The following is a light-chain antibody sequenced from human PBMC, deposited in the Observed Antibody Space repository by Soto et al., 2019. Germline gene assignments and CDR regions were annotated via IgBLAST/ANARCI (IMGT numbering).Light chain of an antibody. V-gene: IGKV1-5*03. CDR2: KAS. J-gene: IGKJ1*01. CDR3: QHYNSYSEA. Sequence: DIPMTQSPSSLSGCVGDGVNIXCRASQTISSRFDWFQQKPGKARKLLIYKASTLKRGGPSRFSGSGSATEFTRTISSLQPDDFATYYGQHYNSYSEAFGQGTKVDI. CDR1: QTISSR.